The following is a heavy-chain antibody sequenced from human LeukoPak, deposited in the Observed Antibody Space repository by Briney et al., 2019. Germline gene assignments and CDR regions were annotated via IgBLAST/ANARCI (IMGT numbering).Heavy chain of an antibody. CDR2: ISAYNGST. J-gene: IGHJ4*02. CDR1: GYTFTSYG. CDR3: ARDYYDSSGYYYPPGY. Sequence: GASVKVSCKASGYTFTSYGISWVRQAPGQGLEWMGWISAYNGSTNYAQKLQGRVTMTTDTSTSTAYMELRSLRSDDTAVYYCARDYYDSSGYYYPPGYWGQGTLVTVSS. D-gene: IGHD3-22*01. V-gene: IGHV1-18*01.